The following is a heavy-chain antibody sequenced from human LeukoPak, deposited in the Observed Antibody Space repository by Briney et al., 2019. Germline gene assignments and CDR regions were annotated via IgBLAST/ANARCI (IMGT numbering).Heavy chain of an antibody. J-gene: IGHJ3*01. CDR3: VKHARVGTSTAFEV. Sequence: PGGSLRLSCTASGFTFDHFGMSWVRQAPGKGLEWVSAVTGSATTTSYADSVKGRFTVSRDNSQSLLSLQTDSLGAEDTAIYYCVKHARVGTSTAFEVWGQGTLVTVSS. CDR1: GFTFDHFG. V-gene: IGHV3-23*01. D-gene: IGHD1-26*01. CDR2: VTGSATTT.